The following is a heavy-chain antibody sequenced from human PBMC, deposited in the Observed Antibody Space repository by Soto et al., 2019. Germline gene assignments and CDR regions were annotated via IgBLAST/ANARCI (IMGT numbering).Heavy chain of an antibody. Sequence: SLRLSCSASGFTFSSYAMHWVRQAPGKGLEYVSAISSNGGSTYYADSVKGRFTISRDNSKNTLYLLMSSLRAEDTAVYYCVKAYYDILTGYYNLDYWGQGTLVTVSS. CDR1: GFTFSSYA. CDR2: ISSNGGST. J-gene: IGHJ4*02. CDR3: VKAYYDILTGYYNLDY. D-gene: IGHD3-9*01. V-gene: IGHV3-64D*08.